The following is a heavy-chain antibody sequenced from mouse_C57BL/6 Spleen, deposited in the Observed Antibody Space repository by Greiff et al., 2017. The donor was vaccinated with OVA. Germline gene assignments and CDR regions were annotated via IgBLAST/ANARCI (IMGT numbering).Heavy chain of an antibody. CDR1: GFTFSDYG. J-gene: IGHJ2*01. CDR3: ARGGGNYVRYFDY. CDR2: ISSGSSTI. D-gene: IGHD2-1*01. V-gene: IGHV5-17*01. Sequence: EVMLVESGGGLVKPGGSLKLSCAASGFTFSDYGMHWVRQAPEKGLEWVAYISSGSSTIYYADTVKGRFTISRDNAKNTLFLQMTSLRSEDTAMYYCARGGGNYVRYFDYWGQGTTLTVSS.